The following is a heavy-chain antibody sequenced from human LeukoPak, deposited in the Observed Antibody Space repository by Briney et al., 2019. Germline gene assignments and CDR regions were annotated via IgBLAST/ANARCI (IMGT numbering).Heavy chain of an antibody. CDR3: AKLHYDFWSGYSDYYYYGMDV. V-gene: IGHV3-23*01. CDR2: ISGSGGST. J-gene: IGHJ6*02. D-gene: IGHD3-3*01. CDR1: GFTFSSYA. Sequence: GGSLGLSCAASGFTFSSYAMSWVRQAPGKGLEWVSAISGSGGSTYYADSVKGRFTISRDNSKNTLYLQMNSLRAEDTAVYYCAKLHYDFWSGYSDYYYYGMDVWGQGTTVTVSS.